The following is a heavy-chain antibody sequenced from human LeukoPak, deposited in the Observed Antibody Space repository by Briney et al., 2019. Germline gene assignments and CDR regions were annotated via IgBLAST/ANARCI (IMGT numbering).Heavy chain of an antibody. V-gene: IGHV4-34*01. J-gene: IGHJ4*02. Sequence: SETLSLTCAVYGGSFSGYYWGWIRQPPGKGLEWIGEINHSGSTNYNPSLKSRVTISVDTSKNQFSLKLSSVTAADTAVYYCASLYYYDSSGYYPTHGYWGQGTLVTVSS. D-gene: IGHD3-22*01. CDR3: ASLYYYDSSGYYPTHGY. CDR1: GGSFSGYY. CDR2: INHSGST.